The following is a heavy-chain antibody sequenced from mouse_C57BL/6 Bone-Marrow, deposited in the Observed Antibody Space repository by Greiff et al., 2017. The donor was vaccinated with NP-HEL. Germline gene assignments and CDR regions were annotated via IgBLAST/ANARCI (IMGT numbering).Heavy chain of an antibody. CDR1: GYAFSSSW. CDR2: IYPGDGDT. Sequence: QVQLKESGPELVKPGASVKISCKASGYAFSSSWMNWVKQRPGKGLEWIGRIYPGDGDTNYNGKFKGKATLTAAKSSSTAYMQLSSLTSEDSAVYFCARGRRQLRPSFAYWGQGTLVTVSA. V-gene: IGHV1-82*01. CDR3: ARGRRQLRPSFAY. J-gene: IGHJ3*01. D-gene: IGHD3-2*02.